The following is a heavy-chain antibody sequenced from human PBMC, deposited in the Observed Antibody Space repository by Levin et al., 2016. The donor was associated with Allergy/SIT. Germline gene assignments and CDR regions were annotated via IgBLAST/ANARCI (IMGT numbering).Heavy chain of an antibody. CDR1: GGTFSSYA. J-gene: IGHJ6*02. V-gene: IGHV1-69*13. CDR3: ARDWTYYDFWSGYHTRVLGYYYYYGMDV. Sequence: SVKVSCKASGGTFSSYAISWVRQAPGQGLEWMGGIIPIFGTANYAQKFQGRVTITADESTSTAYMELSSLRSEDTAVYYCARDWTYYDFWSGYHTRVLGYYYYYGMDVWGQGTTVTVSS. CDR2: IIPIFGTA. D-gene: IGHD3-3*01.